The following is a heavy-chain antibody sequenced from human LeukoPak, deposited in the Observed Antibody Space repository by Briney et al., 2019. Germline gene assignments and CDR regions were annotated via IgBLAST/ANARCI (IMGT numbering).Heavy chain of an antibody. D-gene: IGHD2-21*02. V-gene: IGHV3-7*01. J-gene: IGHJ4*02. CDR2: INQDGSQT. CDR3: ARGLLSLPRSTLDY. CDR1: GFTFSSYW. Sequence: GGSLRLSCAASGFTFSSYWMTWVRQAPGKGLEWVANINQDGSQTNYLDSVKGRFTVSRDNAKNSLYLQMNSLRVEDTAMYYCARGLLSLPRSTLDYWGQGTLVTVSS.